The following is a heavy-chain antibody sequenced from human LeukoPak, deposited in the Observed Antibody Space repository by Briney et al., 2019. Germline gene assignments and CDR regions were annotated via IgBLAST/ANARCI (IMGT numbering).Heavy chain of an antibody. CDR2: IIPIFGTA. Sequence: GASVKVSCKASGGTFISYAISWVRQAPGQGLEWMGGIIPIFGTANYAQKFQGRVTITADESTSTAYMELSSLRSEDTAVYYCARGAPIRVAVAATFDPWGQGTLVTVPS. V-gene: IGHV1-69*13. J-gene: IGHJ5*02. CDR1: GGTFISYA. D-gene: IGHD6-19*01. CDR3: ARGAPIRVAVAATFDP.